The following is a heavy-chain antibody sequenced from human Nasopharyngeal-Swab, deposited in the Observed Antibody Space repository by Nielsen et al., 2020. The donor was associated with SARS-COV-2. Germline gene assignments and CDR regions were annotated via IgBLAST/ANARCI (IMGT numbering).Heavy chain of an antibody. D-gene: IGHD3-10*01. Sequence: GESLKISCAASGFTFSSYSMNWVRQAPGKGLEWVSYISSSSTIYYADSVKGRFTISRDNAKNSLYLQMNSLRDEDTAVYYCARDGSGSYYLDYWGQGTLVTVSS. CDR3: ARDGSGSYYLDY. CDR1: GFTFSSYS. CDR2: ISSSSTI. J-gene: IGHJ4*02. V-gene: IGHV3-48*02.